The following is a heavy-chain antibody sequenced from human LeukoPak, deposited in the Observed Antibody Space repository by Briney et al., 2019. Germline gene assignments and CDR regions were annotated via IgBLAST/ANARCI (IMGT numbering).Heavy chain of an antibody. CDR3: AREVDIVATSAFDI. CDR1: GYTFTSYG. D-gene: IGHD5-12*01. J-gene: IGHJ3*02. V-gene: IGHV1-18*01. Sequence: GASVKVSFKASGYTFTSYGISWVRQAPGQGLEWMGWISAYNGNTNYAQKLQGRVTMTTDTSTSTAYMELRSLRSDDTAVYYCAREVDIVATSAFDIWGQGTMVTVSS. CDR2: ISAYNGNT.